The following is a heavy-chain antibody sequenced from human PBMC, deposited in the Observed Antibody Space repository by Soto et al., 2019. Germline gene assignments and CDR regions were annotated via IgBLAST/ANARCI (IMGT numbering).Heavy chain of an antibody. V-gene: IGHV3-23*01. J-gene: IGHJ4*02. D-gene: IGHD6-19*01. CDR2: ISGSGGSR. CDR1: GFTFSCYA. Sequence: PGGSLRLSCVASGFTFSCYAMSWVRQAPGKGLEWVSVISGSGGSRYYAESVKGRFTISRDTSKNTLYLQMNSLRAEDTAVYYCAKDLKLMTAVAGTLDYWGQGTLVTVSS. CDR3: AKDLKLMTAVAGTLDY.